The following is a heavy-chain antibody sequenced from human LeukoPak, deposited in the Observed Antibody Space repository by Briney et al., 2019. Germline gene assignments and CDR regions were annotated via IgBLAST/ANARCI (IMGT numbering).Heavy chain of an antibody. CDR3: ARQTNRGAGNFDS. CDR2: IHRSESP. CDR1: GASISSSHFY. Sequence: SETLSLTCTVSGASISSSHFYWGWIRQAPGKGLEWVGTIHRSESPNYNPSLKSRVTISVDLSKNQVSLKLSPVTATHTSVYYCARQTNRGAGNFDSWGRGTLVTVSS. D-gene: IGHD1-1*01. J-gene: IGHJ4*02. V-gene: IGHV4-39*01.